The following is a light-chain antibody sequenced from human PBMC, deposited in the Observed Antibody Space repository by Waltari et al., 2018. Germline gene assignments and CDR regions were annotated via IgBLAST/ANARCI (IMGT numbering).Light chain of an antibody. CDR3: QQYNDWPPLFT. V-gene: IGKV3-15*01. CDR2: AAS. J-gene: IGKJ3*01. Sequence: EIVMTQSPATLSVSPGERATLSCRASQSVTANLAWYQQKPGQTPRRLIYAASTRATGIPARFSASGSGTEFTLTISGMQSEDFAVYYCQQYNDWPPLFTFGPGTKVDIK. CDR1: QSVTAN.